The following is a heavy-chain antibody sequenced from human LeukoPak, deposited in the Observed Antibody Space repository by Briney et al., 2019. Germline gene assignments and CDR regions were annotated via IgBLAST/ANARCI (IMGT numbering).Heavy chain of an antibody. Sequence: PSQTLSLTCTVSGGSISSGGYYWSWIRQHPGKGLEWIGYIYYGGSTYYNPSLESRVTISVDTSKNQFSLKLSSVTAADTAVYYCARGGDILTGYYTFDYWGQGTLVTVSS. D-gene: IGHD3-9*01. V-gene: IGHV4-31*03. CDR3: ARGGDILTGYYTFDY. CDR2: IYYGGST. J-gene: IGHJ4*02. CDR1: GGSISSGGYY.